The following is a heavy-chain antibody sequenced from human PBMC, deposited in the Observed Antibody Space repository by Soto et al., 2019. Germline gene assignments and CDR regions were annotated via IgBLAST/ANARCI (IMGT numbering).Heavy chain of an antibody. Sequence: GGSLRLSGAVSGFAFSGSTIHWVRQASWKGLEWVGRIRSKANSYATAYAASVKGRFIISRDDSKTTAYLQMSSLKIEDTAVYYCFRENYFSYHGMDVCGQGTTVTVSS. CDR3: FRENYFSYHGMDV. CDR1: GFAFSGST. D-gene: IGHD1-7*01. V-gene: IGHV3-73*01. J-gene: IGHJ6*02. CDR2: IRSKANSYAT.